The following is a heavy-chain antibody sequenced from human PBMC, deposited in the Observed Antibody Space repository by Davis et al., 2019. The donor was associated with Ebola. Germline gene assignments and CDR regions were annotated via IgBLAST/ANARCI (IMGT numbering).Heavy chain of an antibody. CDR1: GSPFSSYW. V-gene: IGHV3-7*01. J-gene: IGHJ4*02. Sequence: GDSLKTSCAPSGSPFSSYWMSWVRQAPGKGLEWVANIKQDGSEKYYVDSVKGRFTISRDNAKNSLYLQMNSLRAEDTAVYYCARGSGRWGQGTLVTVSS. CDR3: ARGSGR. CDR2: IKQDGSEK.